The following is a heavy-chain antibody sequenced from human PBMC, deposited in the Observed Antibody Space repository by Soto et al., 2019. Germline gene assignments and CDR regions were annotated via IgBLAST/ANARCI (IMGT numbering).Heavy chain of an antibody. Sequence: QVQLVESGGGLVKPGGSLRLSCAASGFTFSDHYMRWIRQAPGQGLEWVSYISSSTFYTNYADSVKGRFSISRDNAKNSLYLQMNSLRAEDTAVYYCATDDSSVLEYFDYWGQGILVTVSS. J-gene: IGHJ4*02. CDR1: GFTFSDHY. D-gene: IGHD3-22*01. CDR2: ISSSTFYT. V-gene: IGHV3-11*06. CDR3: ATDDSSVLEYFDY.